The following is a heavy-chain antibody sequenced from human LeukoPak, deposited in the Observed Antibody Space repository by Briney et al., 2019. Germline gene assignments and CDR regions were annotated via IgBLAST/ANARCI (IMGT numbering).Heavy chain of an antibody. V-gene: IGHV1-18*01. CDR2: ISAYNDNT. CDR3: AINSYGHYYFDY. CDR1: GYTFTSYG. Sequence: ASVKVSCTASGYTFTSYGINWVRQAPGQGLEWMGWISAYNDNTNYAQKLQGRVTMTTDTSTSTAYMELRSLRSDDTAVYYCAINSYGHYYFDYWGQGTLVTVSS. D-gene: IGHD5-18*01. J-gene: IGHJ4*02.